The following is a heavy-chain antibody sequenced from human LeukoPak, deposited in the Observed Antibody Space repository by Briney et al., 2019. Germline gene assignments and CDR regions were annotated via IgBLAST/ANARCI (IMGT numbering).Heavy chain of an antibody. CDR1: GGSISGYY. Sequence: SETLSLTCTVSGGSISGYYWSWIRQPPGKGLEWVGYISYSGSTNYNPSLKSRVTMSIDKSKNQLSLNLNSVTAADTAIYYCARVIRSAWRQNDLWGQGTLVTVSS. J-gene: IGHJ5*02. D-gene: IGHD1-1*01. V-gene: IGHV4-59*12. CDR3: ARVIRSAWRQNDL. CDR2: ISYSGST.